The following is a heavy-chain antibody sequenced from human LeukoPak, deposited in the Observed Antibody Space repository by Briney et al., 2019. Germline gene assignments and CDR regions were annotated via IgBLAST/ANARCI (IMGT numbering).Heavy chain of an antibody. Sequence: GASVKVSCKASGYTFTGYYMHWVRQAPGQGLEWMGGIIPIFGTANYAQKFQGRVTITTDESTSTAYMELSSLRSEDTAVYYCASVANYYYYYMDVWGKGTTVTVSS. D-gene: IGHD5-12*01. CDR3: ASVANYYYYYMDV. CDR1: GYTFTGYY. CDR2: IIPIFGTA. J-gene: IGHJ6*03. V-gene: IGHV1-69*05.